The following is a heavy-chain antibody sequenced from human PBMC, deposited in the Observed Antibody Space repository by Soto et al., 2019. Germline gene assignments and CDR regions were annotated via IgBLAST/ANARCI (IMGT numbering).Heavy chain of an antibody. Sequence: SETLSLTCTVSGGSISSSSYYWGWIRQPPGKGLEWIGSIYYSGSTYYNPSLKSRVTISVDTSKNQISLKLSSVTAADSAVYYCARIVGATRAFDYWGQGTLVTVSS. CDR2: IYYSGST. CDR3: ARIVGATRAFDY. D-gene: IGHD1-26*01. J-gene: IGHJ4*02. CDR1: GGSISSSSYY. V-gene: IGHV4-39*01.